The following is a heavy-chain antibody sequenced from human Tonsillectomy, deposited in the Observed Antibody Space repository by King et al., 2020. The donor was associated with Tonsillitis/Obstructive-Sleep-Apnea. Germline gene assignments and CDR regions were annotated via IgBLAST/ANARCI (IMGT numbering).Heavy chain of an antibody. CDR2: IYYSGTT. J-gene: IGHJ6*03. V-gene: IGHV4-39*01. Sequence: LQLQESGPGLVKPSEPLSLTCTVSGGSVISTSYYWGWVRQPPGKGLEWIGSIYYSGTTYYNPSLERRVTVSVDPSKNQFSLKRNSWTAADTAVYYCARHLDCTREYYYCMDGWGTGTSVTVAS. CDR1: GGSVISTSYY. D-gene: IGHD2-21*02. CDR3: ARHLDCTREYYYCMDG.